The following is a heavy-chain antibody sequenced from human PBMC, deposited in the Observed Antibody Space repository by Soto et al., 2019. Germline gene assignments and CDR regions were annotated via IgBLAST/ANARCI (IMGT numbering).Heavy chain of an antibody. CDR1: GGTFSSYT. V-gene: IGHV1-69*08. J-gene: IGHJ4*02. CDR2: IIPILGIA. Sequence: QVQLVQSGAEVKKPGSSVKVSCKASGGTFSSYTISWVRQAPGQGLEWMGRIIPILGIANYAQKFQGRVTITADKSTSTAYMELSSLRSEDTAVYYCARDGPVDYTSDYWGQGTLVTVSS. CDR3: ARDGPVDYTSDY. D-gene: IGHD2-2*02.